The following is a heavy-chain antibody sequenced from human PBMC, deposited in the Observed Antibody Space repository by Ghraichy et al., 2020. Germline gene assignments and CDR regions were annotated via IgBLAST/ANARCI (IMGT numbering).Heavy chain of an antibody. V-gene: IGHV3-23*01. CDR3: AKLGWIQLWFYYYGMDV. CDR1: GFTFSSYA. Sequence: GGSLRLSCAASGFTFSSYAMSWVRQAPGKGLEWVSAISGSGGSTYYADSVKGRFTISRDNSKNTLYLQMNSLRAEDTAVYYCAKLGWIQLWFYYYGMDVWGQGTTVTVSS. J-gene: IGHJ6*02. D-gene: IGHD5-18*01. CDR2: ISGSGGST.